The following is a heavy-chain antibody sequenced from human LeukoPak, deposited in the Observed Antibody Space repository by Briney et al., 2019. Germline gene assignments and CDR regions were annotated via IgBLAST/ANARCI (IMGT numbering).Heavy chain of an antibody. Sequence: GGSLRLSCAASGFTFSSNAMSWVRQAPGKGLEWVSGISGSGGSTYYADSVKGRFTISRDNSKNTLYLQMNSLRAEDTAVYYCAKFPSYQYYYYYMNVWGKGTTVTVSS. CDR3: AKFPSYQYYYYYMNV. CDR2: ISGSGGST. V-gene: IGHV3-23*01. J-gene: IGHJ6*03. CDR1: GFTFSSNA.